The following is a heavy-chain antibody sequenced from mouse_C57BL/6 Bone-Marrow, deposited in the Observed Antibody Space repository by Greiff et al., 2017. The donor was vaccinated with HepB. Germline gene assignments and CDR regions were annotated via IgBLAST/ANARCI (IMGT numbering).Heavy chain of an antibody. Sequence: EVKLVESGGGLVKPGGSLKLSCAASGFTFSDYGMHWVRQAPEKGLEWVAYISSGSSTIYYADTVKGRFTISRDNAKNTLFLQMTSLRSEDTAMYYCASALYYGSSHWYLDVWGTGTTVTVSS. V-gene: IGHV5-17*01. CDR2: ISSGSSTI. CDR1: GFTFSDYG. D-gene: IGHD1-1*01. J-gene: IGHJ1*03. CDR3: ASALYYGSSHWYLDV.